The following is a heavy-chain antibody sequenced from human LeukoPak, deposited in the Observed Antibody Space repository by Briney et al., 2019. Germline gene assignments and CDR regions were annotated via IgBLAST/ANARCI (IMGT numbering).Heavy chain of an antibody. CDR2: INPNSGGT. J-gene: IGHJ5*02. D-gene: IGHD5-18*01. Sequence: AASVTVSCKASGYTFTGYFMHWVRQAPGQGLEWMGWINPNSGGTNYAQKFQGRVTMTRDTSISTACMELSRLRSDDTAVYYCAGGGYSYDSGLNWFDTWGQGTLVTVSS. V-gene: IGHV1-2*02. CDR3: AGGGYSYDSGLNWFDT. CDR1: GYTFTGYF.